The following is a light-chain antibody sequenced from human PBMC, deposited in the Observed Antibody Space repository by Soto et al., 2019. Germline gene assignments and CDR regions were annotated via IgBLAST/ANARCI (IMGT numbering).Light chain of an antibody. J-gene: IGKJ5*01. CDR1: RRSRNGY. Sequence: EIVLTQSPATLSLSPGERATLPSGAGRRSRNGYLAWSQQKPGQAPRLLIYVASSRATGIPDRFSGSGSGTDFTLTISRLEPEDFAVYYCQQYGSSPITFGQGTRLEIK. CDR2: VAS. V-gene: IGKV3-20*01. CDR3: QQYGSSPIT.